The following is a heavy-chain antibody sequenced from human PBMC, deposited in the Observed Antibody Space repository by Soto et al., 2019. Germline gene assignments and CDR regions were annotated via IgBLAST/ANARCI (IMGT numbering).Heavy chain of an antibody. Sequence: SVKVSCKASGGTFSRYGISWIRQAPGQGPEYMGGTIPIFGTANYAQKFQGRVTISADESTTTAYLELSSLRSEDTAVYYCASRSEGGVPAATWGINYYGLDVWGQGTTVTVSS. J-gene: IGHJ6*02. V-gene: IGHV1-69*13. CDR1: GGTFSRYG. CDR3: ASRSEGGVPAATWGINYYGLDV. D-gene: IGHD2-2*01. CDR2: TIPIFGTA.